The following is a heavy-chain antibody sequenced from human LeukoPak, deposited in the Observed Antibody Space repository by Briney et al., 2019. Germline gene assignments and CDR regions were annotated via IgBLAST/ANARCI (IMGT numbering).Heavy chain of an antibody. D-gene: IGHD6-13*01. CDR3: ARDPSYSSSSYYYYYGMDV. CDR1: GGPISSGTYY. J-gene: IGHJ6*02. V-gene: IGHV4-39*02. CDR2: INYSGST. Sequence: SETPSLTCTVSGGPISSGTYYWGWIRQPPGKGLEWIGSINYSGSTYYNPSLKSRVTISVDTSKNQFSLKLISVTAADTAVYYCARDPSYSSSSYYYYYGMDVWGQGTTVTVSS.